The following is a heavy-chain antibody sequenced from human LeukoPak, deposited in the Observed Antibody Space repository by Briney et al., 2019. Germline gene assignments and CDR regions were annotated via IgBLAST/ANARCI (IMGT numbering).Heavy chain of an antibody. J-gene: IGHJ1*01. CDR1: GFTFSDYY. CDR2: ISSTGNTI. CDR3: ATGGGSYWLYFQH. D-gene: IGHD1-26*01. V-gene: IGHV3-11*01. Sequence: KTGGSLRLSCAASGFTFSDYYMSWIRQAPGKGLEWVSYISSTGNTIYYADSVKGRFTISRDNAKNSLYLQMNSLRAEDTAMYYCATGGGSYWLYFQHWGQGTLVTVSS.